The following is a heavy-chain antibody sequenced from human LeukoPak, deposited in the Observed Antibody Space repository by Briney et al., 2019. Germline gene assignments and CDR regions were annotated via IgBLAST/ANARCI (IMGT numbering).Heavy chain of an antibody. Sequence: GGSLRLSCAASGFTFSSYSMNWVRQAPGKGLEWVSSISSSSSYIYYADSVKGRFTISRDNAKNTLYLQLNSLRAEDTAVYYCARDRYYYESRGIDYWGQGTLVTVSS. CDR1: GFTFSSYS. CDR2: ISSSSSYI. D-gene: IGHD3-22*01. CDR3: ARDRYYYESRGIDY. J-gene: IGHJ4*02. V-gene: IGHV3-21*01.